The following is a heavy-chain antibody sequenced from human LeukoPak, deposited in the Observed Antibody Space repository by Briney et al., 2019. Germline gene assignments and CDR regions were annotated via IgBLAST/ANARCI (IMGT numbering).Heavy chain of an antibody. D-gene: IGHD3-10*01. J-gene: IGHJ4*02. CDR1: GYTFSNYG. Sequence: GASVKVSCKASGYTFSNYGVSWVRQAPGQGLEWMGWISAFNGNTNYAQNLQGRLTMATDTSTNTAYMELRNLISDDTAVYYCARDRTLTMVRGVITQDQFDYWGQGTLVTVSS. V-gene: IGHV1-18*01. CDR3: ARDRTLTMVRGVITQDQFDY. CDR2: ISAFNGNT.